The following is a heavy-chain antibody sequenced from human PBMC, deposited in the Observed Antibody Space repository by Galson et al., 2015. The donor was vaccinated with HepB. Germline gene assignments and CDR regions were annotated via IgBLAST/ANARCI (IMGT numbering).Heavy chain of an antibody. Sequence: SLRLSCAASGFTFDDYGMSWVRQAPGKGLEWVSGINWNGGSTFFADSVKGRFTISRDNARNSLYLQMNSLRAEDTALYYCARVTGQWLAGYYFDYWGQGTLVTVSS. V-gene: IGHV3-20*04. CDR3: ARVTGQWLAGYYFDY. D-gene: IGHD6-19*01. CDR2: INWNGGST. CDR1: GFTFDDYG. J-gene: IGHJ4*02.